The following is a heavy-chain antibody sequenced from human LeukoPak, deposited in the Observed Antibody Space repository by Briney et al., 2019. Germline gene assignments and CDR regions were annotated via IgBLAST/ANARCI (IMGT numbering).Heavy chain of an antibody. CDR2: IRYDGNYN. V-gene: IGHV3-30*02. D-gene: IGHD2-21*02. Sequence: GGSLRLSCTASGLSLSNYDIHWVRQAPGKGLEWVAFIRYDGNYNYYADIVKGRFTISRDDSKNTMFLQMTNLRPDDTAVYFCAKDRMTVFESWGQGALVTVSS. CDR3: AKDRMTVFES. J-gene: IGHJ4*02. CDR1: GLSLSNYD.